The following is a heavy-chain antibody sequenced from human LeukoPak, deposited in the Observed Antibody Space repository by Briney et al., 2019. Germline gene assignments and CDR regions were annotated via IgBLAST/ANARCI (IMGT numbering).Heavy chain of an antibody. V-gene: IGHV3-21*01. CDR3: AKEVRGDAFDI. J-gene: IGHJ3*02. CDR2: ISSSSSYI. Sequence: GGSLRLSCAASGFTFSSYSMNWVRQAPGKGLEWVSSISSSSSYIYYADSVKGRFTISRDNSKNTLYLQMNSLRAEDTAVYYCAKEVRGDAFDIWGQGTMVTVSS. D-gene: IGHD3-16*01. CDR1: GFTFSSYS.